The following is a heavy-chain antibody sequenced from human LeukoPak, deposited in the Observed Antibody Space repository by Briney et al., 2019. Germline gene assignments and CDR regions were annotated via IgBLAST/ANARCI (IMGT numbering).Heavy chain of an antibody. D-gene: IGHD2-15*01. V-gene: IGHV4-34*01. CDR3: ARNRYCSGGSCYWRNYFDY. CDR2: INHSGST. J-gene: IGHJ4*02. Sequence: SETLSLTCAVYGGSFSGYYWSWIRQPPGKGLEWIGEINHSGSTNYNPSLKSRVTISVDTSKNQFSLKLSSVTAADTAVYYCARNRYCSGGSCYWRNYFDYWGQGTLVTVSS. CDR1: GGSFSGYY.